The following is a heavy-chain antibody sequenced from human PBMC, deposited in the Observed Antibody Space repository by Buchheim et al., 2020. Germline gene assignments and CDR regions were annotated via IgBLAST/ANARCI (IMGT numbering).Heavy chain of an antibody. D-gene: IGHD5/OR15-5a*01. Sequence: QMQLVQSGPEVKKPGTSVKVSCKASGFTFTSSAVQWVRQARGQRLEWIGWIVVGSGNTNYAQKFQERVTITRDMSTSTAYMELSSLRSEDTAVYYCAAGRSIYGVEPYLVYWGQGTLGTVSS. CDR3: AAGRSIYGVEPYLVY. CDR1: GFTFTSSA. CDR2: IVVGSGNT. V-gene: IGHV1-58*01. J-gene: IGHJ4*02.